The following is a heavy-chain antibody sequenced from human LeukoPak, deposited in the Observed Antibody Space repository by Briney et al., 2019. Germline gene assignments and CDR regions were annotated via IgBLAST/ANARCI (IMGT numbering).Heavy chain of an antibody. D-gene: IGHD3-16*01. V-gene: IGHV3-15*01. Sequence: PGGSLRLSCAASGFTFSNAWMSWVRQAPGKGLEWVGRIKSKTDGGTTDYAVPVKGRFTISRDDSKNTLYLQMNSLKTEDTAVYYCTTTPYYDYIWGSYSDYWGQGTLVTVSS. CDR1: GFTFSNAW. J-gene: IGHJ4*02. CDR3: TTTPYYDYIWGSYSDY. CDR2: IKSKTDGGTT.